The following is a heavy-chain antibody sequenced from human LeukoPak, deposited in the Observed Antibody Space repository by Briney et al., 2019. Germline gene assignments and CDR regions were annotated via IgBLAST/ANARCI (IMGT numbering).Heavy chain of an antibody. CDR1: GYTFTSYD. D-gene: IGHD1-1*01. V-gene: IGHV1-8*01. J-gene: IGHJ4*02. CDR3: ARGHWERWPDY. Sequence: GASVKVSCKASGYTFTSYDINWVRQATGQGLEWMGWMNPNSGNTGYAQKFQGRVTMTRDTSISTAYMELSRLRSDDTAVYYCARGHWERWPDYWGQGTLVTVSS. CDR2: MNPNSGNT.